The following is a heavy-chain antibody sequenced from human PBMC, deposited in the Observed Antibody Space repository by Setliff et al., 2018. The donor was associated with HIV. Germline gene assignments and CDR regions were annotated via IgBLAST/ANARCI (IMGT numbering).Heavy chain of an antibody. CDR3: ARDVGEQLDV. V-gene: IGHV4-59*01. J-gene: IGHJ6*04. CDR1: GGSISTFY. CDR2: IYYSGRT. Sequence: ETLSLTCTVSGGSISTFYWSWIRQPPGKGLEWIGYIYYSGRTNYNPSLDSRVTMSVDTSKNQFSLKMSSVTAADTAVYYCARDVGEQLDVWGKGTTVTVSS.